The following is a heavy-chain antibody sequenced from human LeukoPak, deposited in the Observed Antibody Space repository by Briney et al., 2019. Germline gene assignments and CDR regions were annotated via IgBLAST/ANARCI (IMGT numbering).Heavy chain of an antibody. D-gene: IGHD3-22*01. J-gene: IGHJ3*02. Sequence: ASVKVSCKSSGYTVTPYVICSVREATGQGLEWMGWMNPNSGNTGYAPEFQGRVTMTRNTSIFTAYMELSSLRSEDTAVYYCAVEYYYDTIDYWGADFDIWGQGTMVTVSS. V-gene: IGHV1-8*01. CDR2: MNPNSGNT. CDR3: AVEYYYDTIDYWGADFDI. CDR1: GYTVTPYV.